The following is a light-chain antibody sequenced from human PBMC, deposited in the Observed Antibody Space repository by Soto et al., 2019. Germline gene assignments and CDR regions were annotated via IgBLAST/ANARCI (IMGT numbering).Light chain of an antibody. V-gene: IGKV1-6*01. CDR3: LQDSNYPLT. Sequence: IQMTQSPSSLSASVGDRVTITCRESQGVRDDVGWYQQKPEKDPKLLIYSASTLQSGVSSRFSGSGSGTDFTLTISGLQPEDFSTYYCLQDSNYPLTFGGGTKVDIK. CDR2: SAS. CDR1: QGVRDD. J-gene: IGKJ4*01.